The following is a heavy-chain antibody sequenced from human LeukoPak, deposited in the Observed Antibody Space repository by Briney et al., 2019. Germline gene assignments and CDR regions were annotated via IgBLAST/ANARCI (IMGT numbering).Heavy chain of an antibody. Sequence: SGTLSLTCAVSGGSISSNNWWSWVRQPPGKGLECIGEIYHSGSTNYNPSLKSRVTISVDKSKNQFSLKLSSVTAADTAVYYCASRIIMIVGNSAFDIWGQGTMVTVSS. CDR3: ASRIIMIVGNSAFDI. J-gene: IGHJ3*02. CDR1: GGSISSNNW. D-gene: IGHD3-22*01. V-gene: IGHV4-4*02. CDR2: IYHSGST.